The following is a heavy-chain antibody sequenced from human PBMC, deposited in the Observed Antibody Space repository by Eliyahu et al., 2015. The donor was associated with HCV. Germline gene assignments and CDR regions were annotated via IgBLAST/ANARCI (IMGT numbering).Heavy chain of an antibody. Sequence: KVSGYSFTDYAINWVRQAPGQGLEWMGWINTNTGNPMYAQGFTGRFVFSLDSFVRMTYLQISSLKAEDTAVYYCARASNDFWRGSSYYYYGMDVWGQGTTVTVSS. CDR2: INTNTGNP. D-gene: IGHD3-3*01. J-gene: IGHJ6*02. CDR1: GYSFTDYA. V-gene: IGHV7-4-1*04. CDR3: ARASNDFWRGSSYYYYGMDV.